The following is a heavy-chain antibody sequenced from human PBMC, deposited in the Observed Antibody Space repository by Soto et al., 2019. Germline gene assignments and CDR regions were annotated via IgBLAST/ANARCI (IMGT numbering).Heavy chain of an antibody. CDR1: GFTFSSYG. CDR2: ISYDGSNK. D-gene: IGHD3-22*01. J-gene: IGHJ4*02. Sequence: GGSLRLSCAASGFTFSSYGMHWVRQAPGKGLEWVAVISYDGSNKYYADSVKGRFTISRDNSKNTLYLQMNSLRAEDTAVYYCAKTDYDSSGYYYFDYWGQGTLVTVSS. V-gene: IGHV3-30*18. CDR3: AKTDYDSSGYYYFDY.